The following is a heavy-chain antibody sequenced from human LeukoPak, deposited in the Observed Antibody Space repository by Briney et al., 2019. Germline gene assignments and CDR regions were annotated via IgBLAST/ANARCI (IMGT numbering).Heavy chain of an antibody. Sequence: GGSLRRSCAASGFTFSSYAMSWVRQAPGKWLEWVSAISGSGGSTYYADSVKGRFTISRDNSKNTLYLQMNSLRAEDTAVYYCAKHRTTVTPLPRIDYWGQGTLVTVSS. CDR3: AKHRTTVTPLPRIDY. D-gene: IGHD4-17*01. CDR1: GFTFSSYA. CDR2: ISGSGGST. V-gene: IGHV3-23*01. J-gene: IGHJ4*02.